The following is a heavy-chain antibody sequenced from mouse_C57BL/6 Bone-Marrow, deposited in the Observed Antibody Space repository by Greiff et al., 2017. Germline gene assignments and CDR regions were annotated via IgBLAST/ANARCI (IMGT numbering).Heavy chain of an antibody. CDR1: GIDFSRYW. CDR2: INPDSSTI. J-gene: IGHJ1*03. CDR3: ASSIATVVDHYWYFDV. V-gene: IGHV4-1*01. Sequence: EVKLVESGGGLVQPGGSLKLSCAASGIDFSRYWMSWVRRAPGKGLEWIGEINPDSSTINYATSLKDKFIISRDNAKNTPYLQMSIMRSEDTALYYCASSIATVVDHYWYFDVWGTGTTVTVSS. D-gene: IGHD1-1*01.